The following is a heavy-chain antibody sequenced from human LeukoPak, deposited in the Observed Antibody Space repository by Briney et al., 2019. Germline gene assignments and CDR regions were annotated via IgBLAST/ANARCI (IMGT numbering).Heavy chain of an antibody. J-gene: IGHJ6*03. CDR2: IYSSGST. V-gene: IGHV4-61*10. Sequence: PSGTLSLTCTVSSGSISSGRYYWSWIRQPAGKGLEWIGRIYSSGSTKYNPSLRSRVTISLDTSKNQFSLKLSSVTAADTAVYYCARNGVPAAGYVSPYYYYYMDVWGKGTMVAISS. D-gene: IGHD2-2*01. CDR1: SGSISSGRYY. CDR3: ARNGVPAAGYVSPYYYYYMDV.